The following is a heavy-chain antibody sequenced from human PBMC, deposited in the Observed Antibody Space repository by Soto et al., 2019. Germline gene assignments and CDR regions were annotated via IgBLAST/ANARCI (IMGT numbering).Heavy chain of an antibody. V-gene: IGHV3-21*01. J-gene: IGHJ4*02. CDR2: ISASSTYI. Sequence: EVQLVESGGGLVKPGGSLRLSCAASEFIFSSYTMNCVRQAPGKGLEWVSSISASSTYIYYADSLKDRITITRDNAYNSLYLQMNSLKAEDTAVYYCAKGWLRDPWMYWGQGTLVTVSS. CDR3: AKGWLRDPWMY. CDR1: EFIFSSYT. D-gene: IGHD2-2*03.